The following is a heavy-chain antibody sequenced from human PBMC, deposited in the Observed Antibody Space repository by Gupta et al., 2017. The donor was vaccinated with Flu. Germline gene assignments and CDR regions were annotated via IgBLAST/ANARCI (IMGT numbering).Heavy chain of an antibody. CDR3: AKGDYDRSGYYTPPIDY. D-gene: IGHD3-22*01. CDR2: ISDSGSDK. CDR1: GFTFSTFG. J-gene: IGHJ4*02. V-gene: IGHV3-30*18. Sequence: QVQLMESGGGVVQPGRSLRLSCAASGFTFSTFGMHWARQAPAKGLEWVAVISDSGSDKYYVDSVKGRFTISRDNSKNTLDLQMNSLRAEDTAVYYCAKGDYDRSGYYTPPIDYWGQGTPVTVSS.